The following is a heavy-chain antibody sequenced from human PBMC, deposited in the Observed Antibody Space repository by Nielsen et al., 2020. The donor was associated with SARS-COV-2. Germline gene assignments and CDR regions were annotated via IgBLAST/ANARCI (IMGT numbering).Heavy chain of an antibody. V-gene: IGHV3-21*01. CDR1: GFTFSSYS. Sequence: GESLKISCAASGFTFSSYSMNWVRQAPGKGLEWVSSISSSSSYIYYADSVKGRFTISRDNAKNSLYLQMNSLRDEDTAVYYCARDTFYGTNAFDIWGQGTMVTVSS. D-gene: IGHD2/OR15-2a*01. CDR2: ISSSSSYI. CDR3: ARDTFYGTNAFDI. J-gene: IGHJ3*02.